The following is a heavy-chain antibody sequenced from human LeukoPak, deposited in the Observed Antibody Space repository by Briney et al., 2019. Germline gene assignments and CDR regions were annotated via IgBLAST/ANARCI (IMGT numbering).Heavy chain of an antibody. V-gene: IGHV4-59*01. J-gene: IGHJ4*02. CDR2: IYYSGST. D-gene: IGHD3-10*01. CDR3: ARYYGSRTYYFDY. Sequence: PSETLSLTCTVSGGSINSYYWSWIRQPPGKGLDLIGYIYYSGSTRYNPSLESRVTMSVDTSKNQFSLKLSSVTAADTAVYHRARYYGSRTYYFDYWGRGTLVTVSS. CDR1: GGSINSYY.